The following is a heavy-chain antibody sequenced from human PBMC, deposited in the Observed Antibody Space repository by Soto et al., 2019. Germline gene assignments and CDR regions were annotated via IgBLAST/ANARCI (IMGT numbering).Heavy chain of an antibody. CDR2: IYPGDSDT. CDR3: ASTARCSPGWCWFDP. V-gene: IGHV5-51*01. CDR1: GYSFTTYY. D-gene: IGHD2-15*01. J-gene: IGHJ5*02. Sequence: EVQLVQSGAEVKKPGESLNISCKGSGYSFTTYYIAWVRQMPGKGLEWMGIIYPGDSDTTYSPSFQGQVTFSADKSINTAYLQWGSLKASDSGMYYCASTARCSPGWCWFDPWGQGTLVTVSS.